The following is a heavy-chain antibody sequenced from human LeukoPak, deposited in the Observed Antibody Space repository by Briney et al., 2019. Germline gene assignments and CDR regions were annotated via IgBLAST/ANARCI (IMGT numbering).Heavy chain of an antibody. CDR1: GYTFTGYY. CDR2: INPNSGGT. CDR3: AREMTTVTREFDY. V-gene: IGHV1-2*04. D-gene: IGHD4-17*01. Sequence: ASVKVSCKASGYTFTGYYMHWVRQAPGQGLEWMGWINPNSGGTNFAQKFQGWVTMTRDTSISTAYMELSRLRSDDTAVYYCAREMTTVTREFDYWGQGTLVTVSS. J-gene: IGHJ4*02.